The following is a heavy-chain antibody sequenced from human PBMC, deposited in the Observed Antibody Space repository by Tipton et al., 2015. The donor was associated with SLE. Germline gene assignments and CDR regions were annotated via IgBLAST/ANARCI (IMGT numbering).Heavy chain of an antibody. V-gene: IGHV4-34*01. CDR2: INHSGST. Sequence: TLSLTCAVYGGSFSGYYWSWIRQPPGKGLEWIGEINHSGSTNYNPSLKSRVTISLDPSKNQFSLRLSSVTAADTAVYYCARDLGAEYPYYYGMDVWGQGTTVTVSS. D-gene: IGHD3-16*01. J-gene: IGHJ6*02. CDR3: ARDLGAEYPYYYGMDV. CDR1: GGSFSGYY.